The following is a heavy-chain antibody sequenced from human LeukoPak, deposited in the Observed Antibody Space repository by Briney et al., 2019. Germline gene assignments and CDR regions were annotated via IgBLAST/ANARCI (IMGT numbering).Heavy chain of an antibody. J-gene: IGHJ4*02. CDR1: GFTVSSNY. D-gene: IGHD3-9*01. Sequence: GGSLRLSCAASGFTVSSNYMSWVRQAPGKGLEWVSVIYSGGSTYYADSVKGRFTISRDNSKNTLYLQMNSLRAEDTAVYYCARVKDYDILTGYHYWGQGTLVTVSS. V-gene: IGHV3-53*01. CDR3: ARVKDYDILTGYHY. CDR2: IYSGGST.